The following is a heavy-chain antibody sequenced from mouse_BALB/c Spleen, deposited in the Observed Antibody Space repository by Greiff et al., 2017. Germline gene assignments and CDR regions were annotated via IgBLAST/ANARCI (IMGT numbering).Heavy chain of an antibody. CDR1: GYAFTNYL. D-gene: IGHD1-1*01. Sequence: VQGVESGAELVRPGTSVKVSCKASGYAFTNYLIEWVKQRPGQGLEWIGVINPGSGGTNYNEKFKGKATLTADKSSSTAYMQLSSLTSDDSAVYFCARSAYGGLFFDYWGQGTTLTVSS. CDR3: ARSAYGGLFFDY. V-gene: IGHV1-54*01. CDR2: INPGSGGT. J-gene: IGHJ2*01.